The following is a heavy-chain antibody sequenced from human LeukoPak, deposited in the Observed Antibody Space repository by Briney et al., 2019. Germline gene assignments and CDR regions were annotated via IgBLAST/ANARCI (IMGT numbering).Heavy chain of an antibody. J-gene: IGHJ6*02. CDR1: GGSISSYY. CDR2: IYYSGST. D-gene: IGHD5-12*01. Sequence: SETLSLTCTVSGGSISSYYWSWIRQPPGKGLEWVGYIYYSGSTNYNPSLKSRVTISVDTSKNQFSLKLSSVTAADTAVYYCARARGYSGYGYGMDVWGQGTTVTVSS. V-gene: IGHV4-59*01. CDR3: ARARGYSGYGYGMDV.